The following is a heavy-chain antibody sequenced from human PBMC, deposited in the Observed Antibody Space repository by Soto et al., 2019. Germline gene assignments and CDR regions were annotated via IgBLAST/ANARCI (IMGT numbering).Heavy chain of an antibody. CDR1: GGSISSSSYY. V-gene: IGHV4-39*01. Sequence: QLQLQESGPGLVKPSETLSLTFTVSGGSISSSSYYWGWIRQPPGKGLEWIGSIYYSGSTYYNPSLKSRVTISVDTSKNQFSLKLSSVTAADTAVYYCARYRGLVTTDYWGQGTLVTVSS. CDR3: ARYRGLVTTDY. CDR2: IYYSGST. J-gene: IGHJ4*02. D-gene: IGHD3-9*01.